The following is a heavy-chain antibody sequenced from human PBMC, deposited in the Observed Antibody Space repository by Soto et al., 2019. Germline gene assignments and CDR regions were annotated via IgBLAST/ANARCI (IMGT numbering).Heavy chain of an antibody. CDR3: TIDDYSNNAY. J-gene: IGHJ4*02. Sequence: EVQLVESGGGLIKPGGSLRLSCGGSGLTFSNAWMNWVRQGPGKGLEWVGRIKTKTDGGTTDYGVPVKGRFTISRDDSKNTLYLQMNSLKIEDTAVYYCTIDDYSNNAYWGQGTLVTVSS. V-gene: IGHV3-15*07. CDR1: GLTFSNAW. D-gene: IGHD4-4*01. CDR2: IKTKTDGGTT.